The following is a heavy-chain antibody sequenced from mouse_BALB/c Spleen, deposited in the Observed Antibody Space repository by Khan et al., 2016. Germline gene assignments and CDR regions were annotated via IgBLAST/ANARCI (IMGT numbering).Heavy chain of an antibody. J-gene: IGHJ4*01. D-gene: IGHD4-1*01. CDR3: AKSPNWGNYAMDN. CDR1: GFSLTTYG. Sequence: QVQLTESGPGLVAPSQSLSITCTVSGFSLTTYGVTWIRQPPGKGLEWLGVIWGDGSTNYHSALKSRLSISKDNSKGQVFLKLNSLQTDDTATYYCAKSPNWGNYAMDNWGQGTSVTVSS. V-gene: IGHV2-3*01. CDR2: IWGDGST.